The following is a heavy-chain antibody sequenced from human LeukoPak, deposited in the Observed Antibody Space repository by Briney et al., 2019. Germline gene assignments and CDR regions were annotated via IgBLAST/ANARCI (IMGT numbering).Heavy chain of an antibody. CDR1: AFTFSDYS. CDR3: ARDRLTSGSYFFDY. J-gene: IGHJ4*02. CDR2: ISGRSSTI. Sequence: GGSLRLSCAASAFTFSDYSMNWVRQAPGKGLEWISYISGRSSTIYYADSVRGRFTISRDNTKNSMYLQMNSLRAEDTAVYYCARDRLTSGSYFFDYWGQGTLVTVSS. V-gene: IGHV3-48*01. D-gene: IGHD1-26*01.